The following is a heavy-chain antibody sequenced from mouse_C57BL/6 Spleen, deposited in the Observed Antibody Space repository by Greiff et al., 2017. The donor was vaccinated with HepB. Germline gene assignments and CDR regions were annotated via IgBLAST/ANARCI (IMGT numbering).Heavy chain of an antibody. CDR3: ARYPYVGDFDV. J-gene: IGHJ1*03. CDR2: IRNKANGYTT. Sequence: EVMLVESGGGLVQPGGSLSLSCAASGFTFTDYYMSWVRQPPGKALEWLGFIRNKANGYTTEYSASVKGRFTISRDNSQSILYLQMNALRAEDSATYYCARYPYVGDFDVWGTGTTVTVSS. D-gene: IGHD2-12*01. CDR1: GFTFTDYY. V-gene: IGHV7-3*01.